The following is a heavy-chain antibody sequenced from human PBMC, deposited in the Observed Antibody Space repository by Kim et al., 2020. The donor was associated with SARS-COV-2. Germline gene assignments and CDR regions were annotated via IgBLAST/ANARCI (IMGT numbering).Heavy chain of an antibody. CDR3: ARGMKQWLTYYYYYGMDV. CDR2: INWNGGST. CDR1: GFTFGDYG. D-gene: IGHD6-19*01. J-gene: IGHJ6*02. Sequence: GGSLRLSCAASGFTFGDYGMSWVRQAPGKGLEWVSGINWNGGSTGYADSVKGRFTISRDNAKNSLYLQMNSLRAEDTALYYCARGMKQWLTYYYYYGMDVCGRGTTVAVSS. V-gene: IGHV3-20*04.